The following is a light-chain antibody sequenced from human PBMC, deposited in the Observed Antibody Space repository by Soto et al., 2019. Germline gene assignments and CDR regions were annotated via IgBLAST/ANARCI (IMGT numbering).Light chain of an antibody. CDR1: SSNIGSNN. J-gene: IGLJ3*02. CDR3: AAWDDSLNGPV. CDR2: SNS. V-gene: IGLV1-44*01. Sequence: QAVVTQPPSASGTPGQRVTISRSGSSSNIGSNNVNWYQQLPGTAPKLLIYSNSQRPSGVPDRFSGSKSGTSASLAISGLQSEDEADYYCAAWDDSLNGPVFGGGTKLTVL.